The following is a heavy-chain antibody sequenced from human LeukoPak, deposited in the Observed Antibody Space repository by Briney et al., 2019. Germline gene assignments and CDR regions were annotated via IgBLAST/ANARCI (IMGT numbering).Heavy chain of an antibody. CDR2: IYYSGST. J-gene: IGHJ4*02. D-gene: IGHD5-18*01. V-gene: IGHV4-59*01. Sequence: SEALSLTCTVSGGSISSYYWSWIRQPPGKGLEWIGYIYYSGSTNYNPSLKSRVTISVDTSKNQFSLQLRSVTAADTAFYYCARQRGYDYGPTQTLDYWGQGTLVTVSS. CDR3: ARQRGYDYGPTQTLDY. CDR1: GGSISSYY.